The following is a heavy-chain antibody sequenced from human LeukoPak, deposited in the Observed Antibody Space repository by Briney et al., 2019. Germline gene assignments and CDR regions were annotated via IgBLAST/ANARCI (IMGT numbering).Heavy chain of an antibody. J-gene: IGHJ5*02. Sequence: SETLSLTCTVSGGSLTTRSYYWGWIRQPPGKGLEWIGIIHSNGGANYNASLNSRATISRDTSRSQVSLKLTSATAADTAGYYCVISNLGSLGQFDPWGQGTLVTVSS. CDR2: IHSNGGA. CDR1: GGSLTTRSYY. CDR3: VISNLGSLGQFDP. D-gene: IGHD3-10*01. V-gene: IGHV4-39*07.